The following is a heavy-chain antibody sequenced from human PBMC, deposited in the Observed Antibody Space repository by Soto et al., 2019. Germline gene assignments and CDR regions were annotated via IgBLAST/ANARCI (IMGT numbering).Heavy chain of an antibody. D-gene: IGHD6-19*01. J-gene: IGHJ4*02. Sequence: QVQLQESGPGLVKPSETLSLTCTVSGGSVSSGSYYWSWIRQPPGKGLEWIGYIYYSGSTNYNPSLNSRVTISVDTSKNQFALKLSSVTAADTAVYYCAREIAVADTNYFDYWGQGTLVTVSS. CDR2: IYYSGST. CDR3: AREIAVADTNYFDY. CDR1: GGSVSSGSYY. V-gene: IGHV4-61*01.